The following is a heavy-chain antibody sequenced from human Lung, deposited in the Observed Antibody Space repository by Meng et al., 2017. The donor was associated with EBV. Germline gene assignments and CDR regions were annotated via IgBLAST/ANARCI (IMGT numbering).Heavy chain of an antibody. CDR3: ARDPSNTSGRYAYFDY. CDR1: GYTFTHHG. Sequence: LVQSGARVKKPGASVRVSCKASGYTFTHHGISWIRQAPGQGLEWMGWISCYNGDTNYAQKLQGRVTMTTDTSTNTAYMDLRGLRSDDTAVYYCARDPSNTSGRYAYFDYWGQGTLVTVSS. CDR2: ISCYNGDT. D-gene: IGHD6-19*01. J-gene: IGHJ4*02. V-gene: IGHV1-18*01.